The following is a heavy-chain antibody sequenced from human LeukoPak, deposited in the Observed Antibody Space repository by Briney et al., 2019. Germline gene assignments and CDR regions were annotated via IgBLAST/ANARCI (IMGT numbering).Heavy chain of an antibody. J-gene: IGHJ4*02. CDR3: AKDRGSGWYFDY. CDR2: LGGGGAGI. D-gene: IGHD6-19*01. V-gene: IGHV3-23*01. CDR1: GFTFGDYA. Sequence: GGSLRLSCTASGFTFGDYAMSWVRQAPGKGLEWVSSLGGGGAGIYYADSVKGRFTISRDNSKNTLYLQMNSLRAEDTAVYYCAKDRGSGWYFDYWGQGTLVTVSS.